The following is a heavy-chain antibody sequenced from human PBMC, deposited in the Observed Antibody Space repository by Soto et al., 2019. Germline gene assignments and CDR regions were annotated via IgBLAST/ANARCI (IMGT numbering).Heavy chain of an antibody. D-gene: IGHD2-15*01. V-gene: IGHV4-31*03. J-gene: IGHJ4*02. CDR2: MHHSGRT. CDR1: GAYMRNDYYY. CDR3: ARWVEVSLDYFDS. Sequence: SETLSLTCTVSGAYMRNDYYYWSWVRQNPGKDLEWIGHMHHSGRTHYNPSLKSRVAISVDTSKNQFSLYLNSVTAADTALYYCARWVEVSLDYFDSWGQGTPVTVS.